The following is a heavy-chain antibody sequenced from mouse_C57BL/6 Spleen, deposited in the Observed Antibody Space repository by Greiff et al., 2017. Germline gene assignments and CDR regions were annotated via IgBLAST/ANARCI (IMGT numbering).Heavy chain of an antibody. V-gene: IGHV1-64*01. CDR2: IHPNSGST. CDR3: ARWGTVVSSPYFDY. Sequence: QVQLQQPGAELVKPGASVKLSCKASGYTFTSYWMHWVKQRPGQGLEWIGMIHPNSGSTNYNEKFKSKATLTVDKSSSTAYMQLSSLTSEDSAVYDCARWGTVVSSPYFDYWGQGTTLTVSS. J-gene: IGHJ2*01. CDR1: GYTFTSYW. D-gene: IGHD1-1*01.